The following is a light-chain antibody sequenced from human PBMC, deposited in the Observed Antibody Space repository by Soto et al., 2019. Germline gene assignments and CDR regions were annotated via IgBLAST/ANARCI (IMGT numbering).Light chain of an antibody. J-gene: IGKJ1*01. CDR1: QNIRSY. V-gene: IGKV1-39*01. CDR3: QQGYSSRWT. Sequence: DIQMTQSPSSLSASVGARVTITCRASQNIRSYLNWYQQKPGKAPQLLIYATSSLQTGVPSRFSASGSGTDFSLVISDLQPEDSATYYCQQGYSSRWTSGRGTKVDIK. CDR2: ATS.